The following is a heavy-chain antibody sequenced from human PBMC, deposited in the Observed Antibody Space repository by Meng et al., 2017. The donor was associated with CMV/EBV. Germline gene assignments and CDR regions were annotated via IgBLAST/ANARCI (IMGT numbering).Heavy chain of an antibody. CDR1: GGSISSYY. CDR2: IYYSGST. Sequence: SETLSLTCTVSGGSISSYYWSWIRQPPGKGLEWIGYIYYSGSTNYNPSLKSRVTISVDTSKNQFSLKLSSVTAADTAVYYCARGGGICSGGSCYPLGYYGMDVWGQGTKVTVSS. D-gene: IGHD2-15*01. V-gene: IGHV4-59*01. J-gene: IGHJ6*02. CDR3: ARGGGICSGGSCYPLGYYGMDV.